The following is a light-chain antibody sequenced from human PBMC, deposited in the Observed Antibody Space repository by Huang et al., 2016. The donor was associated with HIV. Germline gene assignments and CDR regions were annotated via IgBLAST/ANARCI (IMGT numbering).Light chain of an antibody. CDR1: QSVSSS. CDR3: QQYNNWPPDPT. V-gene: IGKV3-15*01. CDR2: GAS. Sequence: EIVMTQSPATLSASPGERVTLSCRASQSVSSSLAWFQQKPGQPPRLLIYGASTRATGTPPRFSGGGSVTEFTLTINSLQSEDFAFYYCQQYNNWPPDPTFGQGTKLDI. J-gene: IGKJ2*01.